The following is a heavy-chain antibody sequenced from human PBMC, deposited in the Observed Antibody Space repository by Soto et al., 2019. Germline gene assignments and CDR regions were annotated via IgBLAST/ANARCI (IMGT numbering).Heavy chain of an antibody. J-gene: IGHJ4*02. CDR2: IYYSGST. V-gene: IGHV4-30-4*01. CDR1: GASVNSENYY. Sequence: SETLSLTCTVSGASVNSENYYWSWIRQPPGKGLEWIGYIYYSGSTYYNPSLKSRVTISVDTSKNQFSLKLSPVTAADTAVYYCARGGVVVIKAFDYWGQGTLVTVSS. D-gene: IGHD3-22*01. CDR3: ARGGVVVIKAFDY.